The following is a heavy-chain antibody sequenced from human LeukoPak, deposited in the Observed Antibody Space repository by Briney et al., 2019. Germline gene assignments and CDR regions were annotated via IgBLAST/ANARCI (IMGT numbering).Heavy chain of an antibody. Sequence: PQTLSLTCTVSGGSISSGGYYWSWLRQHPGKGLEWIGYIYYSGSTYYNPSLKSRVTISVDTSKNQFSLKLSSVTAADTAVYYCARVRPQAFDIWGQGTMVTVSS. V-gene: IGHV4-31*03. CDR2: IYYSGST. CDR3: ARVRPQAFDI. D-gene: IGHD1-1*01. J-gene: IGHJ3*02. CDR1: GGSISSGGYY.